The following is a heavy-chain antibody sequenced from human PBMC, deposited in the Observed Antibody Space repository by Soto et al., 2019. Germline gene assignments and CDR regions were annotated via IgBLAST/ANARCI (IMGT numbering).Heavy chain of an antibody. CDR1: GYTFTSYY. D-gene: IGHD3-10*01. CDR2: INPSGGST. Sequence: ASVRVSCKASGYTFTSYYIHWVRQAPGQGLEWMGIINPSGGSTSYAQKFQGRVTMTRDTSTSTVYMELSSLRSEDTAVYYCARDRIVRVMVRGIISVYYYGMDVWGQGTTVTVSS. V-gene: IGHV1-46*01. J-gene: IGHJ6*02. CDR3: ARDRIVRVMVRGIISVYYYGMDV.